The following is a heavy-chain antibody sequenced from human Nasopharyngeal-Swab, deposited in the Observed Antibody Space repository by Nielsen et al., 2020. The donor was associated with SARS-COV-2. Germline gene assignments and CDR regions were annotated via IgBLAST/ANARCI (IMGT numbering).Heavy chain of an antibody. D-gene: IGHD3-22*01. CDR2: IYSGGST. Sequence: GESLKISCAASGFTVSSNYMSWVRQAPGKGLEWVSVIYSGGSTYYADSVKGRFTISRDNSKNTLYLQMNSLRAEDTAVYYCARGDDSSGYPYSHDYWGQGTLVTVSS. CDR1: GFTVSSNY. J-gene: IGHJ4*02. CDR3: ARGDDSSGYPYSHDY. V-gene: IGHV3-66*01.